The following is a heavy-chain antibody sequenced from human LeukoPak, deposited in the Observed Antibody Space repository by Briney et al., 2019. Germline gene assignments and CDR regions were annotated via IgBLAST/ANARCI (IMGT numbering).Heavy chain of an antibody. CDR1: GFTFSSYS. Sequence: GGSLRLSCAASGFTFSSYSMNWVRQAPGKGLEQLPHIRKSRSDIYYADSMKGRFTISRDNAKNSLYLQMNSLRAEDTAVYYCARDLSYDILTNTYGEYYFDYWGQGTLVTVSS. J-gene: IGHJ4*02. V-gene: IGHV3-21*01. CDR3: ARDLSYDILTNTYGEYYFDY. D-gene: IGHD3-9*01. CDR2: IRKSRSDI.